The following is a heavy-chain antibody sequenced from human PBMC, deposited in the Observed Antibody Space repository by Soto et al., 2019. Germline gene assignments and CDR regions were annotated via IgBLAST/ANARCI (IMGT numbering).Heavy chain of an antibody. CDR2: ISYDGNNK. D-gene: IGHD3-22*01. V-gene: IGHV3-30*03. Sequence: QVQLEESGGGVVQPGRSLTLSCAASEFTFSSYGIHWVRQAPGKGLEWVAIISYDGNNKQYADSVKGRFTISRDNSKSTVHLQMNSLRVEDTAVYYCARDTYYHDSSGYYVFDYWGQGTLVTVSS. CDR3: ARDTYYHDSSGYYVFDY. CDR1: EFTFSSYG. J-gene: IGHJ4*02.